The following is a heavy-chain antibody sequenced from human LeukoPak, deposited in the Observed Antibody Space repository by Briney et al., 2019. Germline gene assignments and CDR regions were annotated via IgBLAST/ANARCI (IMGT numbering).Heavy chain of an antibody. D-gene: IGHD4-17*01. J-gene: IGHJ4*02. V-gene: IGHV3-48*03. CDR3: ARDSDYGDYGIYYFDF. CDR1: GFTFSSYE. Sequence: PGGSLRLSCAASGFTFSSYEMNWVRQAPGKGLEWVSYISSSGTTIYYADSVRGRFTISRDNAKNSLYLQMNSLRAEDTAVYYCARDSDYGDYGIYYFDFWGQGTLVTVSS. CDR2: ISSSGTTI.